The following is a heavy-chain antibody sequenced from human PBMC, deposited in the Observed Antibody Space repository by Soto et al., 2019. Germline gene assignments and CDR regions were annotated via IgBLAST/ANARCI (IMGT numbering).Heavy chain of an antibody. CDR3: ARGSSRDEFGTYYFDV. Sequence: SQTLSLTCAISGDSVSSNSAAWNWIRQSPSRGLEWLGRTYYRSKWYNDYAVSVKSRITINPDTSKNQFSLQLNSVTPEDTAVYYCARGSSRDEFGTYYFDVSGQATRVTVSS. V-gene: IGHV6-1*01. CDR1: GDSVSSNSAA. D-gene: IGHD1-1*01. J-gene: IGHJ4*02. CDR2: TYYRSKWYN.